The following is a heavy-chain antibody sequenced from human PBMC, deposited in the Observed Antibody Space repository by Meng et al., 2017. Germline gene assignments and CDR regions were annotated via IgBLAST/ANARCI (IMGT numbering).Heavy chain of an antibody. D-gene: IGHD3-22*01. J-gene: IGHJ4*02. CDR2: ISYDGSNK. CDR1: GFTFSSYA. Sequence: QVQLVESGGGVVQPGRSLRLSCAASGFTFSSYAMHGVRQAPGKGLEWVAVISYDGSNKYYADSVKGRFTISRDNSKNTLYLQMNSLRAEDTAVYYCATMIVVNYWGQGTLVTVSS. V-gene: IGHV3-30*01. CDR3: ATMIVVNY.